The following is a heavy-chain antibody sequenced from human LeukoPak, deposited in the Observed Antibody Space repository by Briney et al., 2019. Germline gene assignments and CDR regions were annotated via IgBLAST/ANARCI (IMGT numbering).Heavy chain of an antibody. Sequence: ASVKVSCKVSVYTLTELSMHWVGQAPGKGLEWMGGFDPEDGEAIYAQKFQGRVTMTEDTSTDTAYMELSSLRSEDTAVYYCATVLVDTAMVTTKGYYYYYYGMDVWGQGTTVTVSS. CDR3: ATVLVDTAMVTTKGYYYYYYGMDV. D-gene: IGHD5-18*01. J-gene: IGHJ6*02. V-gene: IGHV1-24*01. CDR2: FDPEDGEA. CDR1: VYTLTELS.